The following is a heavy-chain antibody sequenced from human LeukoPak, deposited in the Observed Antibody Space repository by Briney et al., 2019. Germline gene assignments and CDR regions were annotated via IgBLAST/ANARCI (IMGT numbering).Heavy chain of an antibody. CDR2: FIPSGGTT. V-gene: IGHV1-46*01. CDR1: GYSFTNYL. CDR3: ARETYNYGKSFDY. D-gene: IGHD5-18*01. Sequence: ASVKLSCKASGYSFTNYLIHWVGQAPGQGLEWMGVFIPSGGTTNYARKFQDRVTLTRDTSTTTVYMELSSLRSEDTAVYFCARETYNYGKSFDYWGQGALVTVSS. J-gene: IGHJ4*02.